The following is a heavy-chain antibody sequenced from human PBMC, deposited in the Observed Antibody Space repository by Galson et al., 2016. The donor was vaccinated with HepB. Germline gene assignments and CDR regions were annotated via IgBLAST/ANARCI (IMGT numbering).Heavy chain of an antibody. CDR3: GRGGGPTGDLY. CDR2: IGPAGDT. CDR1: GFTFSRYD. V-gene: IGHV3-13*01. Sequence: SLRLSCATSGFTFSRYDMHWVRQATGKGLEWVSTIGPAGDTFYPVSVKGRFSISRENARNSFYLQMNSLRGDDTAVYYCGRGGGPTGDLYWGQGTLVTVSS. D-gene: IGHD3-16*01. J-gene: IGHJ4*02.